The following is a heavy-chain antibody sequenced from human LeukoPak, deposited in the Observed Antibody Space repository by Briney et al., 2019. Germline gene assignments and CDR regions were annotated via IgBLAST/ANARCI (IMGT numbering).Heavy chain of an antibody. D-gene: IGHD6-19*01. Sequence: GGSLRLSCAASGFTFSSYAMHWVRQAPGKGLEWVAVISYDGSNKYYADSVKGRFTISRDNSKNTLYLQMNSLRAEDTAVYYCARDLEAGYYYYYYGMDVWGQGTTVTVSS. CDR2: ISYDGSNK. J-gene: IGHJ6*02. V-gene: IGHV3-30-3*01. CDR1: GFTFSSYA. CDR3: ARDLEAGYYYYYYGMDV.